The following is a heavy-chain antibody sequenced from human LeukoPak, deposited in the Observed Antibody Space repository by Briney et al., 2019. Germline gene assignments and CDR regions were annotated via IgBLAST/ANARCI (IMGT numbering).Heavy chain of an antibody. CDR2: ISSSSSTI. Sequence: GGSLRLSCAASGFTFSSYSMNWVRQAPGKGLEWVSYISSSSSTIYYADSVKGRFTISRDNSKNTLYLQMNSLSAEDTAVYYCAKNRFLEWHRGAFDIWGHGTMVTVSS. J-gene: IGHJ3*02. D-gene: IGHD3-3*01. CDR3: AKNRFLEWHRGAFDI. V-gene: IGHV3-48*01. CDR1: GFTFSSYS.